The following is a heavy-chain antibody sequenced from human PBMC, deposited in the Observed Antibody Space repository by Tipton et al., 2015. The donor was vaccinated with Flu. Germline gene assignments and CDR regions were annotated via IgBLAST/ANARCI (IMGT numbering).Heavy chain of an antibody. CDR3: AGEERVVVIAIPCFDY. CDR2: IYYSGST. V-gene: IGHV4-31*03. Sequence: TLSLTCTVSGGSISSGGYYWSWIRQHPGKGLEWIGYIYYSGSTYYNPSLKSRVTITVDTSKNQFSLKLSSVTAADTAVYYCAGEERVVVIAIPCFDYWGQGTLGTVSS. CDR1: GGSISSGGYY. D-gene: IGHD2-21*01. J-gene: IGHJ4*02.